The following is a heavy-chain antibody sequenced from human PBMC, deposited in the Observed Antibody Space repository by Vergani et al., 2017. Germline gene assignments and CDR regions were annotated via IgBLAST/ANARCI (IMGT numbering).Heavy chain of an antibody. Sequence: QVQLPESGPGLVKPSETLSLTCTVSNDSVSNTFYYWGWIRQTPGKGLEWIGYIYSTGSTNYNPSLNSRVTMSVDTSKNQFSLKLRSVTAADTAVYFCARVMYRDEASTGYRLEGMDIWGQGTTVTISS. CDR3: ARVMYRDEASTGYRLEGMDI. V-gene: IGHV4-61*01. CDR2: IYSTGST. CDR1: NDSVSNTFYY. D-gene: IGHD3-9*01. J-gene: IGHJ6*02.